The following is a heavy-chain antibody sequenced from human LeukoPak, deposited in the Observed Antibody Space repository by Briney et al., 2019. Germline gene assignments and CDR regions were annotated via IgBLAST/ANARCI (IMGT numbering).Heavy chain of an antibody. CDR1: GYTFTSYY. Sequence: ASVKVSCKASGYTFTSYYMHWVRQAPGQGLEWMGIINPSGGSTSYAQKFQGRVTMTRDMSTSTVYMELSSLRSEDTAVYYCATSGATTMTTWGGNWFDPWGQGALVTVSS. CDR3: ATSGATTMTTWGGNWFDP. CDR2: INPSGGST. D-gene: IGHD4-11*01. J-gene: IGHJ5*02. V-gene: IGHV1-46*01.